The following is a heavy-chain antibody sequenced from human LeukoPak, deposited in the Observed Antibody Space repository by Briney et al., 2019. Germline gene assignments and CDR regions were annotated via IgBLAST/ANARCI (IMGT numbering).Heavy chain of an antibody. Sequence: SETLSLTCAVTGDSISSGAYPWSWIRQPPGKGLQWIGYIYHIGSTYYNPSLSSRVTISVDRSKNQFSLKMTSVTVADTAVYFCARVNRGATDYWGQGTLVTVSA. D-gene: IGHD5-12*01. CDR3: ARVNRGATDY. V-gene: IGHV4-30-2*01. J-gene: IGHJ4*02. CDR2: IYHIGST. CDR1: GDSISSGAYP.